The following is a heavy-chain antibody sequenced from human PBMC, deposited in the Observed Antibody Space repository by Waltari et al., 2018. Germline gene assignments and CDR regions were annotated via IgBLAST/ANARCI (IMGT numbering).Heavy chain of an antibody. D-gene: IGHD5-12*01. Sequence: EVQLVESGGGLVKPGGSLRLSCAASGFTFSSYSMNWVRQAPGKGLEWVSSISSSSSYIYYADSVKGRFTISRDNAKNSLYLQMNSLRAEDTAVYYCAREGRDGYINDYWGQGTLVTVSS. CDR2: ISSSSSYI. CDR1: GFTFSSYS. J-gene: IGHJ4*02. V-gene: IGHV3-21*01. CDR3: AREGRDGYINDY.